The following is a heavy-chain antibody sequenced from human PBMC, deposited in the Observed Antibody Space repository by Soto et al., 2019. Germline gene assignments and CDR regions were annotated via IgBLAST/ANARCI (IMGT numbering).Heavy chain of an antibody. V-gene: IGHV4-4*02. CDR3: GRGGDWQFDY. Sequence: QVQLQESGPGLVKPSGTLSLTCAVSGDSISSDKWWSWVRQPPGKGLEWIGEIHHSGRTNYNPSLKSRVTILVEKSKNQVSLGLSSMTAADTAVYYCGRGGDWQFDYWGQGTLVTVSS. J-gene: IGHJ4*02. CDR1: GDSISSDKW. CDR2: IHHSGRT. D-gene: IGHD2-21*02.